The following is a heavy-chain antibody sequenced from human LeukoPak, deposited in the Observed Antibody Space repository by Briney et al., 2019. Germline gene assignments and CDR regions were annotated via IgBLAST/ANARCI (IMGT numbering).Heavy chain of an antibody. J-gene: IGHJ4*02. CDR1: GFTFSTYG. D-gene: IGHD2-2*01. CDR3: ARASSSTSFGGDY. Sequence: GGSLRLSCAASGFTFSTYGMHWVRQAPGKGLEWVAVISYDGSNKYYADSVKGRFTISRDNSKNTLYLQMNSLRAEDTAVYYCARASSSTSFGGDYWGQGTLVTVSS. CDR2: ISYDGSNK. V-gene: IGHV3-30*03.